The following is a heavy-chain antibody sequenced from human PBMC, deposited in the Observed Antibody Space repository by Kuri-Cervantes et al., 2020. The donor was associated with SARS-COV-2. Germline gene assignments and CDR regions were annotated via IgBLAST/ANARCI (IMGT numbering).Heavy chain of an antibody. D-gene: IGHD2-15*01. V-gene: IGHV3-13*01. Sequence: GGSLRLSCAASGFTFSSYDMHWVRQATGKGLEWVSAIGTAGDTYYPGSVKGRFTISRENAKNSLYLQMNSLRAEDTAVYYCAREYPPYDIVVVVAATEEAFDIWGQGTMVTVSS. CDR3: AREYPPYDIVVVVAATEEAFDI. J-gene: IGHJ3*02. CDR1: GFTFSSYD. CDR2: IGTAGDT.